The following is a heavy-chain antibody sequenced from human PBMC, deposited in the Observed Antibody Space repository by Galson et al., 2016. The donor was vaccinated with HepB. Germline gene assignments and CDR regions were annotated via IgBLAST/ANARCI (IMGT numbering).Heavy chain of an antibody. Sequence: SLRLSCAASGFTFSSYALGWVRQAPGKGLEWVSIISGNGGYGATYYADPMKGRFTISRDKSTSTVSLQMNSLRAEDTAVYYCARDEITVIRGNIYYSGMHVWGLGTTVTVSS. J-gene: IGHJ6*02. CDR1: GFTFSSYA. D-gene: IGHD3-10*01. CDR2: ISGNGGYGAT. V-gene: IGHV3-23*01. CDR3: ARDEITVIRGNIYYSGMHV.